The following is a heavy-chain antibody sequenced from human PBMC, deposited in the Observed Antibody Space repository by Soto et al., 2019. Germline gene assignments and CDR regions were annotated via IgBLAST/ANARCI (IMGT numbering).Heavy chain of an antibody. Sequence: GASVKVSCKASGGTFSSYAISWVRQAPGQGLEWMGGIIPIFGTANYAQKFQGRVTITADESTSTAYMELSSLRSEDTAVYYCARVIYDHNAPATFELGVISGTYYYYGMDVWGQGTTVTVS. D-gene: IGHD3-22*01. CDR2: IIPIFGTA. CDR3: ARVIYDHNAPATFELGVISGTYYYYGMDV. CDR1: GGTFSSYA. J-gene: IGHJ6*02. V-gene: IGHV1-69*13.